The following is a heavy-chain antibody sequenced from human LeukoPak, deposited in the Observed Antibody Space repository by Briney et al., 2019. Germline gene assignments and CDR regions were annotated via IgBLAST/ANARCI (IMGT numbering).Heavy chain of an antibody. J-gene: IGHJ4*02. Sequence: SETLSLTCAVYGGSFSGYYWSWIRQPPGKGLEWIGDINHSGSTNYNPSLKSRVTISVDTSKNQFSLKLSSVTAADTAVYYCARRYYGSGSYYMYWGQGTLVTVSS. V-gene: IGHV4-34*01. CDR2: INHSGST. D-gene: IGHD3-10*01. CDR3: ARRYYGSGSYYMY. CDR1: GGSFSGYY.